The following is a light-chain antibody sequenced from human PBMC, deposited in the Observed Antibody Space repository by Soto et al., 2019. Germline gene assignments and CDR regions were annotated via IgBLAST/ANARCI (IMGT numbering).Light chain of an antibody. V-gene: IGKV3-11*01. CDR3: HQRSNWPPYT. Sequence: EIVLTQSPATLSLSPGERATLSCRASQSISSYLAWYQQKPGQAPRLLIYDASNRATGVPARFSGSGSGTDFTLTISSREPEDFAVYSCHQRSNWPPYTFGQVTKLEIK. CDR2: DAS. CDR1: QSISSY. J-gene: IGKJ2*01.